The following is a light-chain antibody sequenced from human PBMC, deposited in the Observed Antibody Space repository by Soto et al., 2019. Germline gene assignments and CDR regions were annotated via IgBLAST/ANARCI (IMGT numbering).Light chain of an antibody. CDR2: DVS. V-gene: IGLV2-14*03. CDR3: SSYIGATTYV. CDR1: SSDVGAYNY. Sequence: QSVLTQPASVSGSPGQSITISCTGTSSDVGAYNYDSWYQQHHPGEAPKLIIYDVSHRPSGVSNRFSGSKSGNTASLTISGLQTEDEADYYCSSYIGATTYVFGPGTKVTVL. J-gene: IGLJ1*01.